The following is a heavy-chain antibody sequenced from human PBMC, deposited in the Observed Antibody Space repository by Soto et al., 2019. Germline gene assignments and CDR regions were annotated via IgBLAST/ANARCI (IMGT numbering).Heavy chain of an antibody. V-gene: IGHV1-69*01. J-gene: IGHJ4*02. CDR2: IIPIFGTA. CDR3: TRGSHSPGIAVAGYYY. CDR1: GVPFSSYA. Sequence: QVQLVQSGAEVKKPGSSVKVSCKASGVPFSSYAISWVRQAPGQGLEWMGGIIPIFGTANYAQKFQGRVTITAGESTSTAYMELSSLTSEDTAMYYCTRGSHSPGIAVAGYYYWGQGTLVTVSS. D-gene: IGHD6-19*01.